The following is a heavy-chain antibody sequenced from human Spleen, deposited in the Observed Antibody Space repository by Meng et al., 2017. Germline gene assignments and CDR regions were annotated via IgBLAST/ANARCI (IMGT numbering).Heavy chain of an antibody. D-gene: IGHD5-12*01. CDR3: ARDGPHYDVDY. Sequence: GGSLSSSCTTPGFTYYSYGMHWVRQAPGKGLQWVAIITSDGSNKYYADSVKGRFTISRDNSKNTLYLQINSLRAEDTAVYFCARDGPHYDVDYWGQGTLGTFSS. CDR2: ITSDGSNK. J-gene: IGHJ4*02. V-gene: IGHV3-33*01. CDR1: GFTYYSYG.